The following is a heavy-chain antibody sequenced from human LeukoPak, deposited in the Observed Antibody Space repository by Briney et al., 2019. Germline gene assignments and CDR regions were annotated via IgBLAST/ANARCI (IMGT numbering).Heavy chain of an antibody. CDR2: IKQDGSEK. CDR1: GFTFSSYW. V-gene: IGHV3-7*01. J-gene: IGHJ4*02. Sequence: GGSLRLSCAASGFTFSSYWMSWVRQAPGKGLEWVANIKQDGSEKYYVDSVKGRFTISRDNAKNPLYLQMNSLRAEDTAVYYCARDDRFYDILTGYWLGYFDYWGQGTLVTVSS. D-gene: IGHD3-9*01. CDR3: ARDDRFYDILTGYWLGYFDY.